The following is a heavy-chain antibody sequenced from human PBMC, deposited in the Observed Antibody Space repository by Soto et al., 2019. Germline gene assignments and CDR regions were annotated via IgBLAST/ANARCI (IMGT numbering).Heavy chain of an antibody. D-gene: IGHD1-1*01. CDR1: GFTVSNHY. CDR2: IYSGGAT. Sequence: EVQLVESGGGLVQPGGSLRLSCAASGFTVSNHYMRWVRQAPGKGLEWVSLIYSGGATYYADSVKGRFTISRDNSKNTLYLQMNRLRAEDTAVYYCARDGTYNWVGGQGILVTVSS. V-gene: IGHV3-66*01. J-gene: IGHJ4*02. CDR3: ARDGTYNWV.